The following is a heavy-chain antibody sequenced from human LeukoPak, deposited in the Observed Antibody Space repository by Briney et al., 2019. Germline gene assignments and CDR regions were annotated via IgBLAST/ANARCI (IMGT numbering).Heavy chain of an antibody. CDR1: GFTFSSYS. Sequence: WGSLRLSCAASGFTFSSYSMNWVRQAPGQGLEWVSSISSSSSYIYYADSVKGRFTISRDNAKNSLYLQMNSLRAEDTAVYYCARGSAYYDILTGYYTIEAFDIWGQGTMVTVSS. J-gene: IGHJ3*02. CDR2: ISSSSSYI. D-gene: IGHD3-9*01. V-gene: IGHV3-21*01. CDR3: ARGSAYYDILTGYYTIEAFDI.